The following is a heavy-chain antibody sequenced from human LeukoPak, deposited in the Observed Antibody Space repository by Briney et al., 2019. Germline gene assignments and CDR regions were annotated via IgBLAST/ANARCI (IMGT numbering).Heavy chain of an antibody. Sequence: ASVKVSCKASGYTFTSYGISWVRQAPGQGLEWMGWISAYNGNTNYAQKPQGRVTMTTDTSTSTAYMELRSLRSDDTAVYYCARDRGYSSFGWFDPWGQGTLVTVSS. CDR2: ISAYNGNT. J-gene: IGHJ5*02. V-gene: IGHV1-18*01. D-gene: IGHD6-13*01. CDR3: ARDRGYSSFGWFDP. CDR1: GYTFTSYG.